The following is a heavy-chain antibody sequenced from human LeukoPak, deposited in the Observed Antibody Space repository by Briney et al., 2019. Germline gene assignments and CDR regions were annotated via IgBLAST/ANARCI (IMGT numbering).Heavy chain of an antibody. V-gene: IGHV3-23*01. D-gene: IGHD1/OR15-1a*01. CDR1: EFTLGNYG. CDR3: ARDFRLGGTTGWIN. J-gene: IGHJ4*02. Sequence: GGSLRLSCEASEFTLGNYGMTWVRQTPGKKLEWVSGISAGGHDRNYADSVKGRFTISRDNSRGTVYLQMDRLRADDTAFYYCARDFRLGGTTGWINWGQGTLVIVSS. CDR2: ISAGGHDR.